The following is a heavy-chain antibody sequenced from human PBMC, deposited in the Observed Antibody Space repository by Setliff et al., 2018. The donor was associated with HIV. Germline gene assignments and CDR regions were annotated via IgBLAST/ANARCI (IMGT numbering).Heavy chain of an antibody. CDR1: GYSISSGYY. D-gene: IGHD6-13*01. J-gene: IGHJ4*02. CDR2: IHHSGTT. Sequence: KPSETLSLTCAVSGYSISSGYYWAWIRQSPGKGLDWIGSIHHSGTTYYNPSLKSRVTISVDTSKNQFSLKLSSVTAADTAVYYCARGDQSSSWYIYWGQGTLVTVSS. CDR3: ARGDQSSSWYIY. V-gene: IGHV4-38-2*01.